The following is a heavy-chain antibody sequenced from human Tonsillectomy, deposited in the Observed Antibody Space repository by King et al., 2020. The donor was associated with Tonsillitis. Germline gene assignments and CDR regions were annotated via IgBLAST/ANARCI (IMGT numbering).Heavy chain of an antibody. CDR3: ARRDTGNYGNALDI. D-gene: IGHD4-11*01. Sequence: VQLVESGAEVKKPGESLKISCKGSGYNFRTYWIGWVRQKPGKGLEWMGIIYPSDSDTRYSPSFQGQVTISADKSISTAYLQWSSLKASDTAIYYCARRDTGNYGNALDIWGQGTMVTVSS. V-gene: IGHV5-51*01. CDR2: IYPSDSDT. J-gene: IGHJ3*02. CDR1: GYNFRTYW.